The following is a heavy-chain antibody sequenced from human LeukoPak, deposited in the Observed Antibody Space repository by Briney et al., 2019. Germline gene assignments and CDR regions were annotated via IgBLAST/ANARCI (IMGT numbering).Heavy chain of an antibody. CDR1: SGSISTSY. CDR3: AREINPPRGGFDI. J-gene: IGHJ3*02. D-gene: IGHD2-15*01. Sequence: SETLSLTCTVSSGSISTSYWTWLRQPPGKGLEWIASVYTSGSTNYNPSLKSRVTISVDTSKKQFSLNLSSVTAADTAVYYCAREINPPRGGFDIWGQGTMVTVSS. V-gene: IGHV4-59*01. CDR2: VYTSGST.